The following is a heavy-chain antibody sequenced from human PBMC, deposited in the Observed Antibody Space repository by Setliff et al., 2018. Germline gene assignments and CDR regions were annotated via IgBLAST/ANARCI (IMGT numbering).Heavy chain of an antibody. V-gene: IGHV3-21*01. CDR2: ISRSSTYI. D-gene: IGHD6-13*01. J-gene: IGHJ3*02. Sequence: GGSLRLSCAASGFTFSSYEMNWVRQAPGKGLEWVSSISRSSTYIYYADSMKGRFTISRDNAKNSLYLQMNSLRAEDTAVYYCASAGHSGSWFPFDAFHIWGQGTMVTVSS. CDR3: ASAGHSGSWFPFDAFHI. CDR1: GFTFSSYE.